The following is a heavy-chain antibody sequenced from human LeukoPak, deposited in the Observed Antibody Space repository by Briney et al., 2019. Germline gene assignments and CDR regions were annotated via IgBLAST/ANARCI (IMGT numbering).Heavy chain of an antibody. Sequence: ASVKVSCKASGYTFTSYGISWVRQAPGQGLEWMGWISAYNGNTNYAQKLQGRVTMTTDTSTSTAYMELRSLRSDDTAVYYCARDSANYDILARVDYWGQGTLVTVSS. V-gene: IGHV1-18*01. D-gene: IGHD3-9*01. CDR1: GYTFTSYG. CDR2: ISAYNGNT. CDR3: ARDSANYDILARVDY. J-gene: IGHJ4*02.